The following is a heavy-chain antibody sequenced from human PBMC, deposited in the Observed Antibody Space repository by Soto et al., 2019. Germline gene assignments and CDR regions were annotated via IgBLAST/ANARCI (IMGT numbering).Heavy chain of an antibody. J-gene: IGHJ6*01. CDR3: AHRGSRRYFHGM. CDR2: IYWDDDK. V-gene: IGHV2-5*02. D-gene: IGHD3-22*01. CDR1: ELALSTFGVS. Sequence: SEPTRVNPTQTLALTCPYCELALSTFGVSVGWIRQPPGKALEWLALIYWDDDKRYSPSLKSRLTITKDTSKNQVVLTMTNMDPLYTAKYYAAHRGSRRYFHGM.